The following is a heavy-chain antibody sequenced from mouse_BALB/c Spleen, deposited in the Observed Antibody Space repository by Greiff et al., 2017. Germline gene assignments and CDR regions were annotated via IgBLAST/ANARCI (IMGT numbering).Heavy chain of an antibody. CDR2: IRLKSNNYAT. CDR1: GFTFSNYW. J-gene: IGHJ1*01. CDR3: TRRGNWYFDV. Sequence: EVQLQESGGGLVQPGGSMKLSCVASGFTFSNYWMNWVRQSPEKGLEWVAEIRLKSNNYATHYAESVKGRFTISRDDSKSSVYLQMNNLRAEDTGIYYCTRRGNWYFDVWGAGTTVTVSS. V-gene: IGHV6-6*02.